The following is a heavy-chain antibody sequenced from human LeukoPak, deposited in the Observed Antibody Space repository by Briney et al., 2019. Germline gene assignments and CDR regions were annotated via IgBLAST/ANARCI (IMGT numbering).Heavy chain of an antibody. V-gene: IGHV4-34*01. J-gene: IGHJ6*04. CDR2: INHSGST. CDR1: GGSFSGYY. D-gene: IGHD1-14*01. CDR3: ARDNAGGMDV. Sequence: SETLSLTCAVYGGSFSGYYWSWIRQPPGKGLEWIGEINHSGSTNYNPSLKSRVTISVDTSKNQFSLKLSSVTAADTAVYYCARDNAGGMDVWGKGTTVTISS.